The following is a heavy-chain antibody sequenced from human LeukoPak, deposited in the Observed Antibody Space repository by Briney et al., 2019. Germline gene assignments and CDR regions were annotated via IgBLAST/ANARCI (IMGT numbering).Heavy chain of an antibody. CDR2: ISGSGSIT. CDR1: GFTFSSYW. V-gene: IGHV3-23*01. D-gene: IGHD3-22*01. CDR3: AKQTRYDSPAGGRGFDY. J-gene: IGHJ4*02. Sequence: GGSLRLSCAASGFTFSSYWMNWVRQAPGKGLEWVSGISGSGSITYYADSVKGRFTISRDNSKNTLFLEMSSLRAEDTAVYYCAKQTRYDSPAGGRGFDYWGQGTLVTVSS.